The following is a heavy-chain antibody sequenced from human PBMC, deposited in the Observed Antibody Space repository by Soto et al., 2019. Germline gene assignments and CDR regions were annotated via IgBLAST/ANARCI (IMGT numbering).Heavy chain of an antibody. CDR2: INPSGGST. Sequence: ASVKVSCKASGYTFTSYYMHWVRQAPGQGLEWMGIINPSGGSTSYAQKFQGRVTMTRDTSTSTVYMELSSLRSEDTAVYYCARDRCSSTSCYYVGATKYYYYYYMDVWGKGTTVTVSS. CDR1: GYTFTSYY. V-gene: IGHV1-46*03. D-gene: IGHD2-2*01. J-gene: IGHJ6*03. CDR3: ARDRCSSTSCYYVGATKYYYYYYMDV.